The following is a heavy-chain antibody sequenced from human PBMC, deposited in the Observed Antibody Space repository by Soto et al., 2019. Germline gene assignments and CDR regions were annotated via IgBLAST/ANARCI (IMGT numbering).Heavy chain of an antibody. CDR2: INPNSGGT. CDR3: ARSSFNVLRFLEWLPKNDAFDI. D-gene: IGHD3-3*01. J-gene: IGHJ3*02. CDR1: GYTFTGYY. Sequence: GASVKVSCKASGYTFTGYYMHWVRQAPGQGLEWMGWINPNSGGTNYAQKFQGRVTMTRDTSISTAYMELSRLRSEDTAVYYCARSSFNVLRFLEWLPKNDAFDIWGEGTMVTV. V-gene: IGHV1-2*02.